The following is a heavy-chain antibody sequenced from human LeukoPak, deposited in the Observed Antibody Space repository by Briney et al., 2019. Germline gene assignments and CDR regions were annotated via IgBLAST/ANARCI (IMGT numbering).Heavy chain of an antibody. V-gene: IGHV3-49*03. J-gene: IGHJ4*02. CDR3: TRVGYGSGSYWVDY. D-gene: IGHD3-10*01. CDR2: IRSKAYGGTT. Sequence: GRSLRLSCTASGFTFGDYAMSWFRQAPGKGLEWVGFIRSKAYGGTTEYAASVKGRFTISRDDSKSIVYLQMNSLKTEDTAVYYCTRVGYGSGSYWVDYWGQGTLVTVSS. CDR1: GFTFGDYA.